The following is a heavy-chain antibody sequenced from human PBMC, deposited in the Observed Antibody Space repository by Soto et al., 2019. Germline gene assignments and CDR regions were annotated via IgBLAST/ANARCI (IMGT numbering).Heavy chain of an antibody. J-gene: IGHJ5*02. Sequence: EVQLVESGGGLVKPGGSLRLSCAASGFTFSSYSMNWVRQAPGKGLEWVSSISSTSSYIYYADSLQGRFTISRDNAKNSLYLQMNSLRAEDTAVYYCARNLGISSSWYIGFDPWGQGTLVTVSS. CDR2: ISSTSSYI. CDR1: GFTFSSYS. D-gene: IGHD6-13*01. V-gene: IGHV3-21*01. CDR3: ARNLGISSSWYIGFDP.